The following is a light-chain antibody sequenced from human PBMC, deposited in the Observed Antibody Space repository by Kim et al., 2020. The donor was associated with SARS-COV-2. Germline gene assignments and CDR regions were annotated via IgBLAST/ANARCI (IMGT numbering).Light chain of an antibody. CDR3: QQYSTTPLT. CDR2: WAS. V-gene: IGKV4-1*01. Sequence: DIVMTQSPDSLSVSLGERATISCKSSQTLYKSNNHNYLSWYQQKPGQPPKLIIYWASTRESGVPDRFIGSGSGTDFTLTINSLQAEDVAFYYCQQYSTTPLTFGGGTKV. J-gene: IGKJ4*01. CDR1: QTLYKSNNHNY.